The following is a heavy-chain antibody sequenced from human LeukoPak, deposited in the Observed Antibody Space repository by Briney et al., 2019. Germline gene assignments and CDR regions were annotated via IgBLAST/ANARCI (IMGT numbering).Heavy chain of an antibody. CDR1: GGTFSSYA. J-gene: IGHJ3*02. Sequence: SVKVSCKASGGTFSSYAISWVRQAPGQGLEWMGRIIPIFGTANYAQKFQGRVTITTDESTSTAYMELSSLRSEDTAVYYCARGLIAVAGTGAFDIWGQGTMVTVSS. V-gene: IGHV1-69*05. CDR3: ARGLIAVAGTGAFDI. CDR2: IIPIFGTA. D-gene: IGHD6-19*01.